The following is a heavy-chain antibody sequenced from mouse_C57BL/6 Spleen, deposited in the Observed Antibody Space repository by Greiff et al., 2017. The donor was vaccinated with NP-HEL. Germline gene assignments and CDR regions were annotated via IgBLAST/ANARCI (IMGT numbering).Heavy chain of an antibody. CDR3: ARGGYSNSSWFAY. CDR1: GYTFTNYW. Sequence: QVQLQQSGAELVRPGTSVKMSCKASGYTFTNYWIGWAKQRPGHGLEWIGDIYPGGGYTNYNEKFKGKATLTADKSSSTAYMQFSNLTSEDSAIYYCARGGYSNSSWFAYWGQGTLVTVSA. V-gene: IGHV1-63*01. D-gene: IGHD2-5*01. CDR2: IYPGGGYT. J-gene: IGHJ3*01.